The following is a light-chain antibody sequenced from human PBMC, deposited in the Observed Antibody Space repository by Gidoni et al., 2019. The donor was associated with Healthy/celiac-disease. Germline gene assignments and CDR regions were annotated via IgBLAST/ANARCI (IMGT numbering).Light chain of an antibody. CDR3: QAWDSSTFYV. Sequence: SYERTQPPSVSVSPGQTASITCSGDKLGDKYACWSQQKPGQSPVLVIYQDSKRPSGIPERFSGSNSGNTATLTISGTQAMDEADYYCQAWDSSTFYVFGTGTKVTVL. V-gene: IGLV3-1*01. CDR2: QDS. CDR1: KLGDKY. J-gene: IGLJ1*01.